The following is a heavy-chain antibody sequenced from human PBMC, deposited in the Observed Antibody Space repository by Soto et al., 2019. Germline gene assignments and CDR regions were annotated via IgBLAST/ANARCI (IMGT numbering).Heavy chain of an antibody. CDR2: ISWNSGSI. CDR1: GFTFDDYA. V-gene: IGHV3-9*01. J-gene: IGHJ4*02. Sequence: EVQLVESGGGLVQPGRSLRLSCAASGFTFDDYAMHWVRQAPGKGLEWVSGISWNSGSIGYADSVKGRFTISRDNAXNXXYLQMNSLRAEDTALYYCAKDTVAAADSPLGNFDSWGQGTLVTVSS. D-gene: IGHD6-13*01. CDR3: AKDTVAAADSPLGNFDS.